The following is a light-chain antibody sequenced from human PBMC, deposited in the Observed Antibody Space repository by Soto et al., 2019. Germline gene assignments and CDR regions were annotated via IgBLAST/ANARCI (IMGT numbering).Light chain of an antibody. Sequence: EIVMTQSPATLSVSPGERATLSCRASQSVSSDLAWYQQKPGQAPRFLISGASTRATGIPARFSGSGSGTEFTLTISSLLSEDFAVYYCQQYNNWPWKFGQGTKV. CDR1: QSVSSD. J-gene: IGKJ1*01. V-gene: IGKV3-15*01. CDR3: QQYNNWPWK. CDR2: GAS.